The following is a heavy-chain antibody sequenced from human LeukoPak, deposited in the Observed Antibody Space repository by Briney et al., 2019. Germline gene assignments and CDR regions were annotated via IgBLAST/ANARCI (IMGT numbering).Heavy chain of an antibody. Sequence: PSETLSLTCTVSGGSISSYYWSWIRQPPGKGPEWIGYIYYSGSTNYNPSLKSRVTISVDTSKNQFSLKLSSVTAADTAVYYCARDRGSYYVPGSQFDYWGQGTLVTVSS. CDR1: GGSISSYY. J-gene: IGHJ4*02. CDR2: IYYSGST. D-gene: IGHD1-26*01. V-gene: IGHV4-59*12. CDR3: ARDRGSYYVPGSQFDY.